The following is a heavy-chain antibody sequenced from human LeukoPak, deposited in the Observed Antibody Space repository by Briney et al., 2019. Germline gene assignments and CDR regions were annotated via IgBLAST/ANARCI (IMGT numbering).Heavy chain of an antibody. CDR2: IYTSGST. D-gene: IGHD6-19*01. J-gene: IGHJ5*02. CDR3: ASTGYSSGWHNWFDP. Sequence: PSETLSLTCTVSGGSISSGSYYWSWIRQPAGKGLEWIGRIYTSGSTNYNPSLKSRVTISVDTSKNQFSLKLSSVTAADTAVYYCASTGYSSGWHNWFDPWGQGTLVTVSS. CDR1: GGSISSGSYY. V-gene: IGHV4-61*02.